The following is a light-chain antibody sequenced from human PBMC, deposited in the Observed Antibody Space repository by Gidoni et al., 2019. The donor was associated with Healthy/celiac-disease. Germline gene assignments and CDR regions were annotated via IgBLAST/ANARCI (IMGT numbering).Light chain of an antibody. CDR1: QSISSY. CDR2: AAS. V-gene: IGKV1-39*01. CDR3: QQSYSTPWT. J-gene: IGKJ3*01. Sequence: DIQMTQSPSSLSASVGDGVTITCRASQSISSYLNWYQQKPGKAPKLLIYAASSLQSGVPSRFSGSGSGTDFTLTISSLQPEDFATYYCQQSYSTPWTFXPXTKVDIK.